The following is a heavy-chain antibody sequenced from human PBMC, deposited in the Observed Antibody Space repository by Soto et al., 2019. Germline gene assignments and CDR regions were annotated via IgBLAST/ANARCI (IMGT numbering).Heavy chain of an antibody. CDR2: ISAYNGNT. CDR1: GYTFTSYG. Sequence: GASVKVSGKASGYTFTSYGISWVRQAPGQGLEWMGWISAYNGNTNYAQKLQGRVTMTTDTSTSTAYMELRSLRSDDTAVYYCAREGYCSGGSCYSKFDYYYYGMDVWG. V-gene: IGHV1-18*04. CDR3: AREGYCSGGSCYSKFDYYYYGMDV. D-gene: IGHD2-15*01. J-gene: IGHJ6*02.